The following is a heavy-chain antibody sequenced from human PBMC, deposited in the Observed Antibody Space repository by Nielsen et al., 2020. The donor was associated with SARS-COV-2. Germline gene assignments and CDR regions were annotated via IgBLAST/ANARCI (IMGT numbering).Heavy chain of an antibody. Sequence: GGSLRLSCPASGFTFISYGMHWVRQAPGKGLEWVAVISYDGSNKYYADSVKGRFTISRDNSKNTLYLQMNSLRAEDTAVYYCAKDSLRYCSSTSCYQPDYWGQGTLVTVSS. CDR1: GFTFISYG. V-gene: IGHV3-30*18. CDR2: ISYDGSNK. J-gene: IGHJ4*02. CDR3: AKDSLRYCSSTSCYQPDY. D-gene: IGHD2-2*01.